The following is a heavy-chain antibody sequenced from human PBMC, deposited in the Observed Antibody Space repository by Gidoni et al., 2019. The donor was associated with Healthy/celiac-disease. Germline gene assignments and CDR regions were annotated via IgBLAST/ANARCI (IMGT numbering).Heavy chain of an antibody. V-gene: IGHV4-34*01. CDR1: GGSLRGYY. J-gene: IGHJ3*02. D-gene: IGHD3-22*01. CDR3: ARQNQRYYYDSSGYRAFDI. CDR2: INHSGST. Sequence: QVQLQQWGAGLLKPSETMSLTCAVYGGSLRGYYWSWIRQPPGKGLEWIGEINHSGSTNYNPSLKIRVTISVDTSKNQFSLKLSSVTAADTAVYYCARQNQRYYYDSSGYRAFDIWGQGTMVTVSS.